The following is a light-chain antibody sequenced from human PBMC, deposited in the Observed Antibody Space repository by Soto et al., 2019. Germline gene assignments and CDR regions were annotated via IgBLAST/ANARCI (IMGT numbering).Light chain of an antibody. CDR3: KYYGDSPRVT. V-gene: IGKV3-20*01. Sequence: ENVLTQYPGTLSLSPGERATLSCRASQIVSSTCVTWYQQKPGQAPSRLIYGASIRATGIPDRFSGSGSGTDFTLTISRLEPEDFAVYYCKYYGDSPRVTFGGGTKVEIK. J-gene: IGKJ4*01. CDR2: GAS. CDR1: QIVSSTC.